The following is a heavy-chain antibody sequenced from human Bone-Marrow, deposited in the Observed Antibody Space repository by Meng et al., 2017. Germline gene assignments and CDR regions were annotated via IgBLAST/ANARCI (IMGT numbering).Heavy chain of an antibody. V-gene: IGHV3-48*03. CDR3: AREDYGDSFDY. D-gene: IGHD4-17*01. Sequence: GESLKISCAASGFTFSSYEMNWVRQAPGKGLEWVSYISSSGSTIYYADSVKGRFTISRDNARNSLYLQMNSLRAEDTAVYYCAREDYGDSFDYWGQGTLVTVSS. J-gene: IGHJ4*02. CDR1: GFTFSSYE. CDR2: ISSSGSTI.